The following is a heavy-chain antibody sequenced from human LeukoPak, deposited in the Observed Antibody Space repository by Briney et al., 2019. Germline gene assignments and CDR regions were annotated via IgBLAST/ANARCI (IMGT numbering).Heavy chain of an antibody. CDR1: GFTFGNYA. Sequence: GGSLRLSCAASGFTFGNYAMNWVRQAPGKGLEWVSAISGSGGTTYHADSVKGRFTISRDNSKNTLYLQMTSLSAGDTALYYCSKGVYTATTAGAYWGQGTLVTVSS. CDR2: ISGSGGTT. CDR3: SKGVYTATTAGAY. D-gene: IGHD1-14*01. J-gene: IGHJ4*02. V-gene: IGHV3-23*01.